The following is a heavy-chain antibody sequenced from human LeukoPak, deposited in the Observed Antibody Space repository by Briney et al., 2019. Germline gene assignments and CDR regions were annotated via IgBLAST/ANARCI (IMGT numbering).Heavy chain of an antibody. D-gene: IGHD3-10*01. CDR3: ARGFGEPELYYYYGMDV. Sequence: SETLSLTCTVSGGSISSYYWSWIRQPPGKGLEWIGYIYYSGSTNYNPSLRSRVTISVDTSKNQFSLKLSSVTAADTAVYYCARGFGEPELYYYYGMDVWGQGTTVTVSS. CDR1: GGSISSYY. CDR2: IYYSGST. V-gene: IGHV4-59*08. J-gene: IGHJ6*02.